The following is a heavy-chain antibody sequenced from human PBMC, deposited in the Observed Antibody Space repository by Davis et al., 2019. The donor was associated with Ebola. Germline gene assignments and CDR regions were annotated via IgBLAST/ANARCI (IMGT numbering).Heavy chain of an antibody. CDR3: AKERSEDIVVVVHDS. CDR1: GFIFRNYV. CDR2: ISGSGDAT. D-gene: IGHD2-15*01. Sequence: GESLKISCETSGFIFRNYVMSWVRQAPGKGLEWVSGISGSGDATYYADSVKGRFTISRDNTRNTLYLQVSSLGAEDTAVYYCAKERSEDIVVVVHDSWGQGTLVTVSS. J-gene: IGHJ4*02. V-gene: IGHV3-23*01.